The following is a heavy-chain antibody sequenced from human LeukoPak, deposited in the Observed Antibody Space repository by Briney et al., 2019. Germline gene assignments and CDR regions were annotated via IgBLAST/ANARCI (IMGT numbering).Heavy chain of an antibody. Sequence: GESLQISCKGSGYSFTNFWIGWVRQMSGTGLEWMGSIYPGDSDTRYSPSFQGLVTISADNSISTAYLQWSSLKASDTAMYYCVSAHDYYDSRGYWNFDLWGQGTLVTVSS. CDR3: VSAHDYYDSRGYWNFDL. V-gene: IGHV5-51*01. CDR2: IYPGDSDT. CDR1: GYSFTNFW. J-gene: IGHJ4*02. D-gene: IGHD3-22*01.